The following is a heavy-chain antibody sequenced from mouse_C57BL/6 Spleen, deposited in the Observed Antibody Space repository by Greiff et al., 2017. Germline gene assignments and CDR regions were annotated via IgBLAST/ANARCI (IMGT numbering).Heavy chain of an antibody. CDR1: GYAFTNYL. J-gene: IGHJ3*01. V-gene: IGHV1-54*01. Sequence: LQQSGAELVRPGTSVKVSCKASGYAFTNYLIEWVKQRPGQGLEWIGVINPGSGGTNYNEKFKGKATLTADKSSSTAYMQLSSLTSEGSAVYFCARGTAQATFAYWGQGTLVTVSA. CDR3: ARGTAQATFAY. CDR2: INPGSGGT. D-gene: IGHD3-2*02.